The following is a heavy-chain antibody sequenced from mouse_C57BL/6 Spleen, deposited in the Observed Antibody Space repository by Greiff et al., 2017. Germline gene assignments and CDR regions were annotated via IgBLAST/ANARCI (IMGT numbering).Heavy chain of an antibody. D-gene: IGHD2-5*01. J-gene: IGHJ2*01. Sequence: VQLQQPGAELVMPGASVKLSCKASGYTFTSYWMHWVKQRPGQGLEWIGEIDPSDSYTNYNQKFKGKSTLTVDKSSSTAYMQLSSLTSEDSAVYYCARSYYSNCDYWGQGTTLTVSS. CDR3: ARSYYSNCDY. CDR2: IDPSDSYT. CDR1: GYTFTSYW. V-gene: IGHV1-69*01.